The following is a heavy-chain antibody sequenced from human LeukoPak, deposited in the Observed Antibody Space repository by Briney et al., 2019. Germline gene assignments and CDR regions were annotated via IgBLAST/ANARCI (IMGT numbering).Heavy chain of an antibody. J-gene: IGHJ6*04. CDR1: GFTFSSYS. CDR3: ARNGILGIAAAVDV. CDR2: ISTSSSYI. Sequence: PGGSLRLSCAASGFTFSSYSMNWVRQAPGKGLEWVSFISTSSSYIYYADSVKGRFTISRDAKNSVYLQMNSLRAEDTAVYYCARNGILGIAAAVDVWGKGTTVTVSS. D-gene: IGHD6-13*01. V-gene: IGHV3-21*01.